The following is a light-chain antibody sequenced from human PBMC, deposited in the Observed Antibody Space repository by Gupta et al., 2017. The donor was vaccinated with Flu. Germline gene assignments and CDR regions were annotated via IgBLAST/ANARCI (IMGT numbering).Light chain of an antibody. CDR2: EVT. Sequence: STGACTGTRRERGGEKKGSCYQQKSGDAPKLLLYEVTKRPSRVSDRFSGTKSDNTASLTISGLQAVDEATYHGSSYTFSATRWVVGGVTTVTVL. CDR3: SSYTFSATRWV. J-gene: IGLJ3*02. V-gene: IGLV2-14*01. CDR1: RRERGGEKK.